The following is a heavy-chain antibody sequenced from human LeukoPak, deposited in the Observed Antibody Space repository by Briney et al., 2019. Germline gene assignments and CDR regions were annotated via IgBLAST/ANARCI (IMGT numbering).Heavy chain of an antibody. J-gene: IGHJ5*02. CDR1: GGSISSSSYY. CDR2: IYYSGST. V-gene: IGHV4-39*01. CDR3: ARLRPNYDFWSGFNWCDP. Sequence: SETLSLTCTFSGGSISSSSYYWVWIRPPPGKELEWIGSIYYSGSTYYNPSLKSRVTISVDTSKNQFSLKLSSVTAADTAVYYCARLRPNYDFWSGFNWCDPWGQGTLVTVSS. D-gene: IGHD3-3*01.